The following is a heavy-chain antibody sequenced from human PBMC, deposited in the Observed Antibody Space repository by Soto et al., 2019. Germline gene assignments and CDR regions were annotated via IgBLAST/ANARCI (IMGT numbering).Heavy chain of an antibody. Sequence: SETLSLTCTVSGGSISSGGYYWSWIRQHPGKGLEWIGYIYYSGSTYYNPSLKSRVTISVDTSKNQFSLKLSSVTAADTAVYYCARLYYDFWSGYSYYGMDVWGQGTTVTVSS. J-gene: IGHJ6*02. V-gene: IGHV4-31*03. CDR1: GGSISSGGYY. CDR2: IYYSGST. D-gene: IGHD3-3*01. CDR3: ARLYYDFWSGYSYYGMDV.